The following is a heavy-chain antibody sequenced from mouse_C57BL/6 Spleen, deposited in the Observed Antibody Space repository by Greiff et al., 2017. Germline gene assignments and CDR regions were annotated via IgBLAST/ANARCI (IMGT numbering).Heavy chain of an antibody. CDR2: ISSGSSTI. V-gene: IGHV5-17*01. CDR3: ARDTVVAPGYFDV. CDR1: GFTFSDYG. J-gene: IGHJ1*03. Sequence: DVMLVESGGGLVKPGGSLKLSCAASGFTFSDYGMHWVRQAPEKGLEWVAYISSGSSTIYYADTVKGRFTISRDNAKNTLFLQMTSLRSEDTAMYYCARDTVVAPGYFDVWGTGTTVTVSS. D-gene: IGHD1-1*01.